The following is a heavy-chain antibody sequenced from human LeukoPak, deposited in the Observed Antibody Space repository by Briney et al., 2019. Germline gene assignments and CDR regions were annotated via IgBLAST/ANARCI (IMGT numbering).Heavy chain of an antibody. Sequence: GESLKISCKGSRYSFTKYWIGWVRQMPGKGLEWMGIIYPDDSDTRYSPAFQGQVTISADKSISTAYLQWSSLKASDTAMYYCARHGALGAGSSWYAYWGQGTQVTVSS. CDR3: ARHGALGAGSSWYAY. D-gene: IGHD6-13*01. CDR2: IYPDDSDT. CDR1: RYSFTKYW. V-gene: IGHV5-51*01. J-gene: IGHJ4*02.